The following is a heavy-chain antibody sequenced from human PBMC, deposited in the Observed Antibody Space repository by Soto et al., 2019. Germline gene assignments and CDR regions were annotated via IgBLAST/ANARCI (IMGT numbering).Heavy chain of an antibody. CDR2: ISAYNGNT. D-gene: IGHD3-10*01. Sequence: ASVKVSCKASGYTFTSYGISWVRQAPGQGLEWMGWISAYNGNTNYAQKLQGRVTMTTDTSTSTAYMELRSLRSDDTAVYYCASSTKVRGVLNPFDYWGQGTLVTVSS. CDR3: ASSTKVRGVLNPFDY. V-gene: IGHV1-18*01. J-gene: IGHJ4*02. CDR1: GYTFTSYG.